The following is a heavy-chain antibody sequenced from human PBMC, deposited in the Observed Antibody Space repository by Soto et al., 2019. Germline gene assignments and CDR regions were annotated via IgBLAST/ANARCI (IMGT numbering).Heavy chain of an antibody. D-gene: IGHD5-18*01. CDR1: GYTLTELS. CDR3: AASDTAMVTPY. V-gene: IGHV1-24*01. J-gene: IGHJ4*02. CDR2: FDPEDGET. Sequence: QVQLVQSGAEVKKPGASVKVSCKVSGYTLTELSMHWVRQAPGKGLEWMGGFDPEDGETIYAQKFQGRVTMTEGTSTDTAYMELSSLRSEDTAVYYCAASDTAMVTPYWGQGTLVTVSS.